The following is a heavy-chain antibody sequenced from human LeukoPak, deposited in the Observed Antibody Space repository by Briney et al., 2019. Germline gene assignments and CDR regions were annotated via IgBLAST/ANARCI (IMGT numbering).Heavy chain of an antibody. V-gene: IGHV4-4*02. D-gene: IGHD3-9*01. CDR3: ARDAILTGLGDFDY. CDR1: GGSISSSNW. CDR2: NNHSGST. Sequence: SETLSLTCAVSGGSISSSNWWSWVRQPPGKGLEWIGSNNHSGSTYYNPSLKSRITISIATSKNQFSLKMSTSDAPATAVYSCARDAILTGLGDFDYWGQGALVTVSS. J-gene: IGHJ4*02.